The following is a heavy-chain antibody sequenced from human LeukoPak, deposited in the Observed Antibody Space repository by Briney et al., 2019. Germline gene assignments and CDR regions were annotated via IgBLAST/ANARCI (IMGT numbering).Heavy chain of an antibody. CDR3: ARGPITMIVVVMPFDY. J-gene: IGHJ4*02. V-gene: IGHV1-18*01. Sequence: ASVKVSCKASGYTFTSYGISWVRQAPGQGLEWMGWISAYNGNTSYAQKLQGRVTMTTDTSTSTAYMELRSLRSDDTAVYYCARGPITMIVVVMPFDYWGQGTLVTVSS. D-gene: IGHD3-22*01. CDR1: GYTFTSYG. CDR2: ISAYNGNT.